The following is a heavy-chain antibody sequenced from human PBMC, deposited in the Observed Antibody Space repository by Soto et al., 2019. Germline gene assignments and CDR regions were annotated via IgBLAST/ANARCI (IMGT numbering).Heavy chain of an antibody. D-gene: IGHD5-18*01. J-gene: IGHJ4*02. CDR2: IYTSGST. CDR1: GTSVSNYY. Sequence: PSETLSLTCGVSGTSVSNYYWSWIRQPAGKGLEHIGRIYTSGSTSYNPSLKSRVTMSMDTSQTQIYLNLTSVTAADTAVYYCARGGIQLSYACDYWGQGIQVTVSS. V-gene: IGHV4-4*07. CDR3: ARGGIQLSYACDY.